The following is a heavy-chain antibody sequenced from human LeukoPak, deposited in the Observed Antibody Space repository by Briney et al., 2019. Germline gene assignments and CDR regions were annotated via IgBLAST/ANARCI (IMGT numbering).Heavy chain of an antibody. J-gene: IGHJ5*02. Sequence: GGSLRLSCEASGFTFGNYAMNWVRQAPGKGLEWVSTISGTGSSTYYADSAKGRFTISRDNSKDTLFLQLSSLTAADTAMYFCAKASVAIPQYCNSWGQGTLVTVSS. CDR2: ISGTGSST. CDR3: AKASVAIPQYCNS. V-gene: IGHV3-23*01. D-gene: IGHD2-2*02. CDR1: GFTFGNYA.